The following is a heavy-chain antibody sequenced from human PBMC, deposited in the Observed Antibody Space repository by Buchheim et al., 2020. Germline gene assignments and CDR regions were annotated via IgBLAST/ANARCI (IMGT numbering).Heavy chain of an antibody. CDR2: IYHSGST. J-gene: IGHJ6*02. Sequence: QVQLQESGPGLVKPSGTLSLTCAVSGGSISSSNWWSWVRQPPGKGLEWIGEIYHSGSTNYNPSLKSRVTISVDKSKNQFSLKLSSVTAADTAVYYCARERIAAAGTSLYYYYYGMDVWGQGTT. D-gene: IGHD6-13*01. CDR1: GGSISSSNW. CDR3: ARERIAAAGTSLYYYYYGMDV. V-gene: IGHV4-4*02.